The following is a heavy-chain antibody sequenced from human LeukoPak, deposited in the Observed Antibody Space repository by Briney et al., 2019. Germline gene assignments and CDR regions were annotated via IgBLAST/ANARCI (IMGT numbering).Heavy chain of an antibody. CDR1: GGSFSGYY. J-gene: IGHJ6*03. V-gene: IGHV4-34*01. CDR3: ARGRGTYYYYMDV. D-gene: IGHD1-26*01. CDR2: INHSGST. Sequence: SETLSLTCAVYGGSFSGYYWSWIRQPPGKGLEWIGEINHSGSTNYNPSLKSRVTISVDTSKNQFSLKLSSVTAADTAVYYCARGRGTYYYYMDVWGKGTTVTVSS.